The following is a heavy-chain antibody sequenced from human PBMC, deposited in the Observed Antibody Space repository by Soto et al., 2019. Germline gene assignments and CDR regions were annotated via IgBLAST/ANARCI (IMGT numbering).Heavy chain of an antibody. CDR2: ISYGGST. CDR3: SRGILV. CDR1: GGSINSGGYS. J-gene: IGHJ4*02. Sequence: QVQLQESGPGLVKPSQTLSLTCTVSGGSINSGGYSWGWFRQHPGKGLDWIGCISYGGSTSYNPSLKSRVTISVDTSKNQFSLKLTSVTAADTAVYYCSRGILVWGQGALITVSS. V-gene: IGHV4-31*03. D-gene: IGHD5-18*01.